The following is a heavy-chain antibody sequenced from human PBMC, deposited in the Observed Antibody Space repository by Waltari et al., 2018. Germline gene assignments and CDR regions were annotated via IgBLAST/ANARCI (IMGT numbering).Heavy chain of an antibody. CDR2: INPNSGGT. D-gene: IGHD3-10*01. CDR1: GYTFTGYY. V-gene: IGHV1-2*06. Sequence: QVQLVQSGAEVKKPGASVKVSCKAPGYTFTGYYMHWVRQAPGQGLEWMGRINPNSGGTNYAQKFQGRVTMTRDTSISTAYMELSRLRSDDTAVYYCAREITMVRGVMIFDYWGQGTLVTVSS. CDR3: AREITMVRGVMIFDY. J-gene: IGHJ4*02.